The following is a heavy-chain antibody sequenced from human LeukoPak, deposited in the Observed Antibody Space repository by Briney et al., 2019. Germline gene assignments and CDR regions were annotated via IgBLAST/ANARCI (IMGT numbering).Heavy chain of an antibody. D-gene: IGHD4-17*01. CDR1: GYSITSYW. J-gene: IGHJ4*02. CDR3: ARQVTVTQIDY. CDR2: IYPGDSDT. V-gene: IGHV5-51*01. Sequence: GESPKICCNGSGYSITSYWIGGVRHMPRKDLEWMGIIYPGDSDTRYNPSFQGRVTISADKSISTAYLQWSSLKASDTAMYYCARQVTVTQIDYWGEGTLVTVSS.